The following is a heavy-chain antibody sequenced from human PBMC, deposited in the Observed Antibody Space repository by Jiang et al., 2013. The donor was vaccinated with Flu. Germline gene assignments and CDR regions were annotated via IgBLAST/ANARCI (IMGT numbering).Heavy chain of an antibody. CDR2: INVGNGNT. CDR3: ARGSDGVTTSFDY. Sequence: GAEVKKPGASVKVSCKASGYIFTNFAMHWVRQAPGQRLEWMGWINVGNGNTKYSQKFQGRVTITRDTSASTAYMELSSLRSEDTAVYYCARGSDGVTTSFDYWGQGTLVTVSS. CDR1: GYIFTNFA. V-gene: IGHV1-3*01. D-gene: IGHD3-3*01. J-gene: IGHJ4*02.